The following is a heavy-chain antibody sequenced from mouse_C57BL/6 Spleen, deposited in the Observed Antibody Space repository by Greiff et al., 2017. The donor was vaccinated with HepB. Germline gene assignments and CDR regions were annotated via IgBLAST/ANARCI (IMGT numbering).Heavy chain of an antibody. CDR2: IYYSGTI. CDR1: GISITTGNYR. CDR3: ARDWDGTPGNGDG. D-gene: IGHD1-1*01. V-gene: IGHV3-5*01. Sequence: EVQLQESGPGLVKPSQTVFLTCTVTGISITTGNYRWSWIRQFPGNKLEWIGYIYYSGTITYNPSLTSRTNITRDTPKNQFFLEMNSLTAEDTATYYCARDWDGTPGNGDGWGTGTTVTVSS. J-gene: IGHJ1*03.